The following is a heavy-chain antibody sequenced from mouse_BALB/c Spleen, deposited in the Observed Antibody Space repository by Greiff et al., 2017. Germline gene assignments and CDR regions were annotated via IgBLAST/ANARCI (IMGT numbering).Heavy chain of an antibody. Sequence: VQLQESGPGLVQPSQSLSTTCTVSGFSLTSYGVHWVRQSPGKGLEWLGVIWSGGSTDYNAAFISRLSISKDNSKSQVFFKMNSLQADDTAIYYCARNEDYGSSLDYWGQGTTLTVSS. V-gene: IGHV2-4-1*01. CDR3: ARNEDYGSSLDY. D-gene: IGHD1-1*01. CDR1: GFSLTSYG. J-gene: IGHJ2*01. CDR2: IWSGGST.